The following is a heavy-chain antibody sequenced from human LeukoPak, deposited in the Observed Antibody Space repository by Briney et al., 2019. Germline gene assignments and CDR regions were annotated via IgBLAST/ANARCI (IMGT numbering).Heavy chain of an antibody. CDR3: ARNQAVAANRGAFDI. D-gene: IGHD6-19*01. CDR1: GYSISSNNW. CDR2: IYYSGNT. V-gene: IGHV4-28*01. Sequence: SDTLSLTCAVSGYSISSNNWWAWLRQPPGKGLEWIGYIYYSGNTYYNPYNPSLNSRVTMSVDTSKNQFSLKLDSVTEIDTAMYYCARNQAVAANRGAFDIWGQGTMVTVSS. J-gene: IGHJ3*02.